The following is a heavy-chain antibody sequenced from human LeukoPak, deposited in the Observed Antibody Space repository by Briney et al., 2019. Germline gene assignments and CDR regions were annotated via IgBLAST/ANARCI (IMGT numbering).Heavy chain of an antibody. Sequence: SGPTLVNPTQTLTLACTFSGFSLSTSGMCVSWIRQPPGKALEWLARIDWDDDKYYSTSLKTRLTISKDTSKNQVVLTMTNMDPVDTATYYCARIQVVGARYFDYWAREPWSPSPQ. D-gene: IGHD1-26*01. CDR1: GFSLSTSGMC. CDR2: IDWDDDK. CDR3: ARIQVVGARYFDY. V-gene: IGHV2-70*11. J-gene: IGHJ4*02.